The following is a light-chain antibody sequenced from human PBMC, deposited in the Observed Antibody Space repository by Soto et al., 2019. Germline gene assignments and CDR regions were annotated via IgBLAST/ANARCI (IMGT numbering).Light chain of an antibody. CDR1: SSNIGAPYD. CDR3: QAFDSSLRGGV. V-gene: IGLV1-40*01. Sequence: QSVLTQPPSVSGAPGQRVTISCTGSSSNIGAPYDVHWYQQLPGTAPKLLIYGNNNRPSGVPDRFSGSKSGTSASLAITGLQAEDEADYYGQAFDSSLRGGVFGGGTKLTVL. J-gene: IGLJ2*01. CDR2: GNN.